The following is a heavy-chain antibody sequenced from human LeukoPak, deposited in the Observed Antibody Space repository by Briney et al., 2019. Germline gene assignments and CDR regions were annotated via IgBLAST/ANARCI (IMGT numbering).Heavy chain of an antibody. CDR2: IIPIFGTA. Sequence: SAKVSCKASGGTFSSYAISWVRQAPGQGLAWMGRIIPIFGTANYAQKFQGRVTITTDESTSTAYMELSSLRSEDTAVYYCAREAKSYSYGDNLLYWYFDRWGSVTLVTVSS. D-gene: IGHD5-18*01. V-gene: IGHV1-69*05. CDR1: GGTFSSYA. CDR3: AREAKSYSYGDNLLYWYFDR. J-gene: IGHJ2*01.